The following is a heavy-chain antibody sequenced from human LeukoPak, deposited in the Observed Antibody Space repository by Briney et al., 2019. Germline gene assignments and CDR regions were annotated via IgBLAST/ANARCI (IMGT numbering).Heavy chain of an antibody. Sequence: GGSLTLSCAASGFTLSTYWMSWVRQAPGKGLEWVANIKQDGSENYYVDSVKGRFTISSDNSNNTLYLKMNSLSADDTAVYSCARVGPERLGAFDIWGQGTMVTVSS. V-gene: IGHV3-7*03. CDR3: ARVGPERLGAFDI. CDR2: IKQDGSEN. J-gene: IGHJ3*02. CDR1: GFTLSTYW. D-gene: IGHD3-16*01.